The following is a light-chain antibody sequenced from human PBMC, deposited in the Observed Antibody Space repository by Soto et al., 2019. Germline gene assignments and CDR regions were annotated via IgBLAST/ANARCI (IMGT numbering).Light chain of an antibody. V-gene: IGLV2-14*01. CDR1: RSDVGGYNY. J-gene: IGLJ2*01. CDR2: DVS. CDR3: SSYTSTSTLGI. Sequence: QSVLTQPASVSGSPGQSITISCTGTRSDVGGYNYVSWYQQHPGKAPKLMIYDVSNRPSGVSDRFSGSKSGNTASLTISGLQAEDEGDYYCSSYTSTSTLGIFGGGTNVTVL.